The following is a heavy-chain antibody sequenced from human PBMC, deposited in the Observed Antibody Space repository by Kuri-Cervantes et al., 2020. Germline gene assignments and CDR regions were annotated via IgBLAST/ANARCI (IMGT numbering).Heavy chain of an antibody. CDR2: IDWDDDK. J-gene: IGHJ5*02. V-gene: IGHV2-70*18. Sequence: TLSLTCSVSGASINHYYWSWVRQPPGKGLEWIARIDWDDDKFYSTSLKTRLTISKDTSKNQVALTMTNMDPVDTATYYCARTHFTGFEPWGQGTLVTVSS. CDR1: GASINHYY. CDR3: ARTHFTGFEP. D-gene: IGHD2/OR15-2a*01.